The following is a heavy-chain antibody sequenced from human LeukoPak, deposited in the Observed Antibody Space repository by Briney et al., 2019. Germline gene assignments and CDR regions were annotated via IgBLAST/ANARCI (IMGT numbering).Heavy chain of an antibody. CDR2: ISSSGDTI. CDR1: GFTFSSYS. J-gene: IGHJ6*03. CDR3: ARTERPVRYETILSHMDV. D-gene: IGHD2-15*01. V-gene: IGHV3-48*04. Sequence: GGSLRLSCAASGFTFSSYSMNWVRQAPGKGLEWVSYISSSGDTISYADSVKGRFTISRDNAKSSLYLQMDSLRAEDTAVYYCARTERPVRYETILSHMDVWGKGTTVTVSS.